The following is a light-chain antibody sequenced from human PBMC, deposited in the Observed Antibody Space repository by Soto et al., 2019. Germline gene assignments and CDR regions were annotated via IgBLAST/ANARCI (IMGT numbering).Light chain of an antibody. CDR2: LGS. J-gene: IGKJ1*01. V-gene: IGKV2-28*01. CDR3: MQPLQSWT. CDR1: QSLLHSNGYNY. Sequence: DIVMTQSPLSLPVTPGEPASISCRSSQSLLHSNGYNYLDWYLQEPGHSPQLLIYLGSNRASGVPYRFSGSGSGTDFTLKISRVEAEDVGVYYCMQPLQSWTFGQGTKVDIK.